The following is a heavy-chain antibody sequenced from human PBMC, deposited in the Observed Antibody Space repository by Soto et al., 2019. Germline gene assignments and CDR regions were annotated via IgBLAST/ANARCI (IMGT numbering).Heavy chain of an antibody. D-gene: IGHD6-13*01. V-gene: IGHV3-9*01. CDR3: VKDESINWYSGHFRH. J-gene: IGHJ1*01. CDR1: GLTFEDYA. CDR2: INWNSGSI. Sequence: GGSLRLSCAASGLTFEDYAMHWVRQVPGKGLEWVSGINWNSGSIGYGGSVKGRFAISRDNAKNSLHLQMNSLSAEDTAFYYCVKDESINWYSGHFRHWGQGTLVTVSS.